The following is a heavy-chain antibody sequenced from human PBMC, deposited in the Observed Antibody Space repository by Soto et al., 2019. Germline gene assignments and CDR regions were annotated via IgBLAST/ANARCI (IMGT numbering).Heavy chain of an antibody. CDR2: IYYSGST. CDR1: GGSISSGGYY. CDR3: ARELVDTAMVTNYGMDV. J-gene: IGHJ6*02. D-gene: IGHD5-18*01. Sequence: SETLSLTCTVSGGSISSGGYYWSWIRQHPGKGLEWIGYIYYSGSTYYNPSLKSRVTISVDTSKNQFSLKLSSVTAADTAVYYCARELVDTAMVTNYGMDVWGQGTTVTV. V-gene: IGHV4-31*03.